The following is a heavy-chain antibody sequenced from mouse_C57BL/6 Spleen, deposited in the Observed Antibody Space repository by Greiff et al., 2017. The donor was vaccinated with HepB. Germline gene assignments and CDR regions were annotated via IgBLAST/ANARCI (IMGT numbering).Heavy chain of an antibody. CDR3: ARSGYYGSSYGFAY. J-gene: IGHJ3*01. Sequence: QVQLKESGAELVRPGASVKLSCKASGYTFTDYYINWVKQRPGQGLEWIARIYPGRGNTYYNEKFKGKATLTAEKSSSTAYMQLSSLTSEDSAVYFCARSGYYGSSYGFAYWGQGTLVTVSA. V-gene: IGHV1-76*01. CDR2: IYPGRGNT. D-gene: IGHD1-1*01. CDR1: GYTFTDYY.